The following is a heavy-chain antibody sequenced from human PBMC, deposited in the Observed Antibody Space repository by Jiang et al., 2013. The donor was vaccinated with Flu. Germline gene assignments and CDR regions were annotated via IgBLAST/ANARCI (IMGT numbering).Heavy chain of an antibody. V-gene: IGHV3-33*01. J-gene: IGHJ4*01. CDR1: GFTFSDHG. Sequence: VQLVESGGGVVQSGRSLRLSCVASGFTFSDHGLDWVRQAPGKGLEWVASIWYDGTNEYYTDSVEGRFTISRDNSKNTLYLQMNSLRAEDTALYYCARGKVTRSRTNGPFDYWGPEPWSPSPQ. D-gene: IGHD2-8*01. CDR2: IWYDGTNE. CDR3: ARGKVTRSRTNGPFDY.